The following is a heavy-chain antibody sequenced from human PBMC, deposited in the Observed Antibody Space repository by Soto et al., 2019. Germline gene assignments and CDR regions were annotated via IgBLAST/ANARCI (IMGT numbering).Heavy chain of an antibody. CDR3: ARGAAAGTGWFDP. J-gene: IGHJ5*02. CDR2: IIPIFGTA. D-gene: IGHD6-13*01. V-gene: IGHV1-69*13. CDR1: GGTFSSYA. Sequence: ASVKVSCKASGGTFSSYAISWVRQAPGQGLEWMGGIIPIFGTANCAQKFQGRVTITADESTSTAYMELGSLRSEDTAVYYCARGAAAGTGWFDPWGQGTLVTVSS.